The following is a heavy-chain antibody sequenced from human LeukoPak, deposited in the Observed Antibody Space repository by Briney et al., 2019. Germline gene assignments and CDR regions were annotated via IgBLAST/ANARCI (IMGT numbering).Heavy chain of an antibody. Sequence: ASVKVSCKASGYTFTGYYMHWVRQAPGQGLEWMGRINPNSGGTNYAQKFQGRATMTRDTSISTAYMELSRLRSDDTAVYYCARVGDSGSCFDYWGQGTLVTVSS. CDR3: ARVGDSGSCFDY. CDR2: INPNSGGT. D-gene: IGHD1-26*01. CDR1: GYTFTGYY. V-gene: IGHV1-2*06. J-gene: IGHJ4*02.